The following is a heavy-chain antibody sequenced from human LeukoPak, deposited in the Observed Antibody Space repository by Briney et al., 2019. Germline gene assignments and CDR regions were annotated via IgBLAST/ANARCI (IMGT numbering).Heavy chain of an antibody. CDR3: ARRGCDSTSCYLDL. CDR1: GFTFLNYG. J-gene: IGHJ4*02. D-gene: IGHD2-2*01. V-gene: IGHV1-18*01. CDR2: ISAYNGNT. Sequence: ASVKVSCKASGFTFLNYGINWVRQAPGQGLEWMEWISAYNGNTNFAQKFQGRVTMTTDTSASTAYMELRSLRPDDTAVYYCARRGCDSTSCYLDLWGQGTLVTVSS.